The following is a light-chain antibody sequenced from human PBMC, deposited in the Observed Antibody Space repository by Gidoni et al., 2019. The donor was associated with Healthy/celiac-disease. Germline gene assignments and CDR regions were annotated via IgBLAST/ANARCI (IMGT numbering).Light chain of an antibody. J-gene: IGKJ2*02. CDR3: QQYYCTPRT. CDR1: QSVLYSSNNKNY. CDR2: WAS. V-gene: IGKV4-1*01. Sequence: DIVMTQSPDSLAVSLGERATINCKSSQSVLYSSNNKNYVAWYQQKPGQPTKLLIYWASTRESGVPDRFSGSGSGTDFTLTISSLQAEDVAVYYCQQYYCTPRTFGQGTKLEIK.